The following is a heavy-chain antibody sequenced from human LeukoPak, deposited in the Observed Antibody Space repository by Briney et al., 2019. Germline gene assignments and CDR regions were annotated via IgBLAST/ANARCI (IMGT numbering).Heavy chain of an antibody. CDR3: ARSRPGTEAGQPNFDY. CDR2: VSSISSII. J-gene: IGHJ4*02. D-gene: IGHD6-13*01. Sequence: GGSLRLSCAASGFTFSTYSTSWVRQAPGKGLEWVSYVSSISSIIYYADSVKGRFTISRDNAKSSLYLQMNSLRAEDTAVYYCARSRPGTEAGQPNFDYWGQGTLVTVSS. CDR1: GFTFSTYS. V-gene: IGHV3-48*01.